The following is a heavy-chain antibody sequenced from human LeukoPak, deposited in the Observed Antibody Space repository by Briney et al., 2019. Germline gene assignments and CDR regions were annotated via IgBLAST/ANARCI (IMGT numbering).Heavy chain of an antibody. D-gene: IGHD6-19*01. CDR2: INPSGGST. CDR1: GYTFTSYY. Sequence: ASVKVSCKASGYTFTSYYMHWVRQAPGQGLEWMGIINPSGGSTSYAQKFQGRVTMTRDTSTSTVYMELSSLRSEDTAVYYCARKDHSSGYRTDDTSGGNYFDYWGQGTLVTVSS. CDR3: ARKDHSSGYRTDDTSGGNYFDY. V-gene: IGHV1-46*01. J-gene: IGHJ4*02.